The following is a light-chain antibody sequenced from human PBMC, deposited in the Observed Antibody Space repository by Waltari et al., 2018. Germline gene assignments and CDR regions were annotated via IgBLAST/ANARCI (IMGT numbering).Light chain of an antibody. CDR1: QSVRSY. V-gene: IGKV3-11*01. J-gene: IGKJ4*01. Sequence: EIVLTQSPATLSLSPGERATLSCRASQSVRSYLAWYQQKPGQAPRLLIYDTSNRASGIPARFSGSGSGIDFSLSISSLEPEDFAVYYCQQRHNWPLTFGGGTKVEIK. CDR2: DTS. CDR3: QQRHNWPLT.